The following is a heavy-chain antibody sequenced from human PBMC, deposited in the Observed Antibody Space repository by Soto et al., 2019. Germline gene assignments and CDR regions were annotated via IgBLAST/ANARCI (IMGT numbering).Heavy chain of an antibody. CDR2: IVGGSGNT. Sequence: SVKVSCKASGFTFTHSAVQWVRQGRAQRLEWIGWIVGGSGNTNYAQKFQERVTITRDRSTTTAYMDLRGLRSGDTDVYYCVAATRVVIRAVMSYYYYGLDVWGQGTTVTVSS. CDR1: GFTFTHSA. J-gene: IGHJ6*02. D-gene: IGHD2-2*01. V-gene: IGHV1-58*01. CDR3: VAATRVVIRAVMSYYYYGLDV.